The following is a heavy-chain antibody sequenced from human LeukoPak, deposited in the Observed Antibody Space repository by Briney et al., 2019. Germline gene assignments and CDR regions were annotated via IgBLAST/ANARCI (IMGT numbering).Heavy chain of an antibody. CDR1: GFTFSSYA. CDR2: IAGSGGST. V-gene: IGHV3-23*01. J-gene: IGHJ4*02. D-gene: IGHD6-6*01. Sequence: PGGSLRLSCAASGFTFSSYAMSWVRQAPGKGLEWVSGIAGSGGSTYYADSVKGRFTISRDNSKHTLYLQMNSLRAEDTAVYYCAKHRGQLAYDPSLDYWGQGTLVTVSS. CDR3: AKHRGQLAYDPSLDY.